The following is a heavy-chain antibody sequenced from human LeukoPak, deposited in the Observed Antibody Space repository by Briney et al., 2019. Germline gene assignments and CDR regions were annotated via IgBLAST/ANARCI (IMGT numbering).Heavy chain of an antibody. J-gene: IGHJ4*02. CDR2: ISYDGSNK. V-gene: IGHV3-30*14. CDR1: GFTFSGYP. D-gene: IGHD5-24*01. Sequence: GSLRLSCAASGFTFSGYPIHWVRQAPGKGLEWVAVISYDGSNKYYADSVKGRFTISRDNSKNTLYLQMNSLRAEDTAVYYCARGAGYNYPYYFDYWGQGTLVTVSS. CDR3: ARGAGYNYPYYFDY.